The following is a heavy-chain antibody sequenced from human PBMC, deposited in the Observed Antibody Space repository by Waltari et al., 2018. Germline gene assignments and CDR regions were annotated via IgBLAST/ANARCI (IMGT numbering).Heavy chain of an antibody. D-gene: IGHD3-10*01. Sequence: QVQLQESGPGLVKPSETLSLICTVPGASISSYYWNWIRQPAGKGLEWIGRLYTSRPTIYHPSLKSRVTMSVDTSKNQFSLKLTYVTAADTAVYYCAGAGGNSFDYWGQGTLVTVSS. CDR2: LYTSRPT. CDR3: AGAGGNSFDY. J-gene: IGHJ4*02. V-gene: IGHV4-4*07. CDR1: GASISSYY.